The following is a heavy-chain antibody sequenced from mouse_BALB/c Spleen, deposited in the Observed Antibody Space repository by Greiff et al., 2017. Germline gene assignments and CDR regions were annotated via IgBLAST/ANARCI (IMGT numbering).Heavy chain of an antibody. CDR3: ARYVRPPYYAMDY. V-gene: IGHV1S81*02. CDR2: INPSNGRT. Sequence: QVQLQQPGAELVKPGASVKLSCKASGYTFTSYWMHWVKQRPGQGLEWIGEINPSNGRTNYNEKFKSKATLTVDKSSSTAYMQLSSLTSEDSAVYYCARYVRPPYYAMDYWGQGTSVTVSS. J-gene: IGHJ4*01. CDR1: GYTFTSYW.